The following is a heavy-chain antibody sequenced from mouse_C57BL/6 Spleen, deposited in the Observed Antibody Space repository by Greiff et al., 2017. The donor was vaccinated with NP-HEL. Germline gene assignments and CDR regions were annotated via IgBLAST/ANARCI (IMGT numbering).Heavy chain of an antibody. J-gene: IGHJ4*01. V-gene: IGHV1-81*01. CDR2: IYPRSGNT. Sequence: VKLVESGAELARPGASVKLSCKASGYTFTSYGISWVKQRTGQGLEWIGEIYPRSGNTYYNEKFKGKATLTADKSSSTAYMELRSLTSEDSAVYFCARWEAMDYWGQGTSVTVSS. CDR3: ARWEAMDY. CDR1: GYTFTSYG. D-gene: IGHD4-1*01.